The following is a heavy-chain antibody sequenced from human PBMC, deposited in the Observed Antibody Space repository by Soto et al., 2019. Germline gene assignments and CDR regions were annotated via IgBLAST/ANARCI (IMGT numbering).Heavy chain of an antibody. D-gene: IGHD2-2*01. CDR2: ISRSDNSI. Sequence: VQLVESGGGLVEPGGSLRRSCAASGFTFSDYYMSWVRQAPGKGLECISYISRSDNSIYYADSVKGRFTISRDNTKNSLYLQMNSLRAEDTAVYYCARGHQYFHPWGQGTLVTVSS. J-gene: IGHJ1*01. CDR1: GFTFSDYY. V-gene: IGHV3-11*01. CDR3: ARGHQYFHP.